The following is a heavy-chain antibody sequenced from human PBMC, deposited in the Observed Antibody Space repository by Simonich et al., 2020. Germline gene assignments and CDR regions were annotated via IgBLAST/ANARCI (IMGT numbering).Heavy chain of an antibody. V-gene: IGHV3-7*01. CDR1: GFTFSSYW. CDR2: IKQDGSEK. D-gene: IGHD3-9*01. CDR3: ACLGTGDAFDI. J-gene: IGHJ3*02. Sequence: EVQLVESGGGLVQPGGSLRLSCAASGFTFSSYWMSWVRQAPGKGLEGVANIKQDGSEKYDGDSVKGRFTISRDNAKNSLYLQMNSLRAEDTAVYYCACLGTGDAFDIWGQGTMVTVSS.